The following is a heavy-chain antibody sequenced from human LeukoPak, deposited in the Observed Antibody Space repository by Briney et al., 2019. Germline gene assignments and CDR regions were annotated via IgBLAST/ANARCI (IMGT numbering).Heavy chain of an antibody. CDR2: IWYDGTHK. J-gene: IGHJ4*02. V-gene: IGHV3-33*06. D-gene: IGHD1-26*01. Sequence: GRSLTLSCAASGFTFSSYGMHWVRQAPGKGLEWVAVIWYDGTHKSYAYSVKGRFTISRDNSNSALNLDMNRMRAEDTALYYCEKDRAPHSGSHFDFWGQGPLVIVSS. CDR3: EKDRAPHSGSHFDF. CDR1: GFTFSSYG.